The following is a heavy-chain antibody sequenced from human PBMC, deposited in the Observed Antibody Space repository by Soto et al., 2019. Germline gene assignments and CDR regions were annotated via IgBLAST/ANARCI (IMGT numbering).Heavy chain of an antibody. D-gene: IGHD5-12*01. J-gene: IGHJ6*03. CDR3: ARWFGGYDHMGGYYYYYMDV. Sequence: GASVKVSCKASGYTFNSYDINWVRQATGQGLEWMGWMNPNSGNTGYAQKFQGRVTMTRNTSISTAYMELSSLRSEDTAVYYCARWFGGYDHMGGYYYYYMDVWGKGTTVTVSS. CDR2: MNPNSGNT. CDR1: GYTFNSYD. V-gene: IGHV1-8*01.